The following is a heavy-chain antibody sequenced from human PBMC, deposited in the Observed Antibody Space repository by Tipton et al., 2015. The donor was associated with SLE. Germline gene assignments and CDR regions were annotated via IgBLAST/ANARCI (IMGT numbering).Heavy chain of an antibody. CDR1: GFTFITYA. Sequence: SLRLSCAASGFTFITYAMHWVRQAPGKGLEWVAVISYDGSNKYYADSVKGRFTIPRDNSKNTLYLQMNSLRAEDTAVYYCANADTAAGTEYFDYWGQGTLVTVSS. V-gene: IGHV3-30*04. J-gene: IGHJ4*02. CDR3: ANADTAAGTEYFDY. D-gene: IGHD6-13*01. CDR2: ISYDGSNK.